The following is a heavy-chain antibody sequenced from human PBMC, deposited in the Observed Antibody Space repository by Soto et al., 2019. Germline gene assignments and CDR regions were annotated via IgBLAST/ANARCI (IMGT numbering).Heavy chain of an antibody. J-gene: IGHJ4*02. Sequence: SETLSLTCADHGGSFSCYYWRLIRTPPGPGLEWIGEINHSGSTNYNPSLKSRVTISVDTSKNQFSLKLSSVTAADTAVYYCARRFPLLRGSIINYFDYWGQGALVTLSS. CDR2: INHSGST. V-gene: IGHV4-34*01. CDR1: GGSFSCYY. CDR3: ARRFPLLRGSIINYFDY. D-gene: IGHD3-10*01.